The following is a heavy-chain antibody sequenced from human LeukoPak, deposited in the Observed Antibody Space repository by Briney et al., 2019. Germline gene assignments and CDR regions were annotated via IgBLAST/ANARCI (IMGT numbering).Heavy chain of an antibody. D-gene: IGHD3-22*01. CDR3: ARDNTYYYDSSGYLDY. J-gene: IGHJ4*02. Sequence: SETLSLTCTVSGGSISSHYWSWIQQPPGKGLEWIGYIYYSGSTNYNPSLKSRVTISVDTSKNQFSLKLSSVTAADTAVYYCARDNTYYYDSSGYLDYWGQGTLVTVSS. CDR2: IYYSGST. V-gene: IGHV4-59*11. CDR1: GGSISSHY.